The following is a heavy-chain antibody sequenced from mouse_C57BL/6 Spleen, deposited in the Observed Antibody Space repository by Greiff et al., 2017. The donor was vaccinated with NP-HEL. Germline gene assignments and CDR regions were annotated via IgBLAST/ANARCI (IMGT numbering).Heavy chain of an antibody. CDR3: ARPYSNYAMDY. Sequence: VKLVESGPGLVAPSQSLSITCTVSGFSLTGYGVSWVRQPPGKGLEWLGEICGDGSTNYHSAFISRLSISKDNSKSQVFLKLNSLQADDTATCDCARPYSNYAMDYWGQGTSVTVSS. CDR1: GFSLTGYG. D-gene: IGHD2-5*01. CDR2: ICGDGST. V-gene: IGHV2-3*01. J-gene: IGHJ4*01.